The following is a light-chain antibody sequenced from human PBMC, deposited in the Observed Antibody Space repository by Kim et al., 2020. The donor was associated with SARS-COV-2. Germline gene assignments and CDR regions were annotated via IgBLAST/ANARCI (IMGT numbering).Light chain of an antibody. Sequence: GTLSLSPGDRATLSCRASQGVSNYLACYQQTPGQAPRLLIYEASKRAAGIPARFSGSGSGTDFTLTISRLEPGDSAVYFCQQRGSFGQGTRLEIK. CDR3: QQRGS. CDR1: QGVSNY. CDR2: EAS. J-gene: IGKJ5*01. V-gene: IGKV3-11*01.